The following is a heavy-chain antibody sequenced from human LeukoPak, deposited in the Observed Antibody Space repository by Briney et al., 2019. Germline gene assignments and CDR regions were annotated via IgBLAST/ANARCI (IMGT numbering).Heavy chain of an antibody. V-gene: IGHV3-21*01. Sequence: GGSLRLSCAASGFTVSSNYMSWVRPAPGKGLEWVSSISSSSSYIYYADSVKGRFTISRDNAKNSLYLQMNSLRAEDTAVYYCVRGGDNYGYVLLLWGQGTLVTVSS. CDR2: ISSSSSYI. CDR3: VRGGDNYGYVLLL. CDR1: GFTVSSNY. J-gene: IGHJ4*02. D-gene: IGHD5-18*01.